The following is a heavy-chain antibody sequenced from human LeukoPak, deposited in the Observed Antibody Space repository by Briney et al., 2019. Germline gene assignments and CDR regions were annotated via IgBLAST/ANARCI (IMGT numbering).Heavy chain of an antibody. CDR2: IKQDGSEK. V-gene: IGHV3-7*01. J-gene: IGHJ4*02. CDR3: ARDYGYCTNGVCCPFDY. D-gene: IGHD2-8*01. Sequence: GGSLRLSCAASGFTFSSYWMSWVRQAPGKGLEWVANIKQDGSEKYYVDSVKGRFTISRDNAKNSLYLQMNSLRAEDTAVYYCARDYGYCTNGVCCPFDYWGQGTLVTVSS. CDR1: GFTFSSYW.